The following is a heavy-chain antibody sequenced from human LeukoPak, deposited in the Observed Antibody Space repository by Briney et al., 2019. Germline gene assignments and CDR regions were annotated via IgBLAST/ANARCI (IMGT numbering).Heavy chain of an antibody. V-gene: IGHV1-46*01. CDR2: INPSGGST. CDR1: GYTFTSYY. J-gene: IGHJ4*02. D-gene: IGHD3-22*01. Sequence: ASVKVSCKASGYTFTSYYMHWVRQAPGQGLEWMGIINPSGGSTSYAQKFQGRVTMTRNTSISTAYMELSSLRSEDTAVYYCARGIGYYDSSGYYYRFYYWGQGTLVTVSS. CDR3: ARGIGYYDSSGYYYRFYY.